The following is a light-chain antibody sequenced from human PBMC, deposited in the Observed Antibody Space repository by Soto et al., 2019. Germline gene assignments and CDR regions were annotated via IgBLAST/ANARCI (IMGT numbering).Light chain of an antibody. CDR3: QSYDSSLSGYV. J-gene: IGLJ2*01. CDR1: SSNIGAGYD. CDR2: GNS. Sequence: QPVLTQPPSVSGAPGQRVTISCTGSSSNIGAGYDVHWYQQLPGTAPKLLIYGNSNRPSGVPDRFSGSTSGTSASLAITGLQAEDEADYYCQSYDSSLSGYVFGGGTKLTVL. V-gene: IGLV1-40*01.